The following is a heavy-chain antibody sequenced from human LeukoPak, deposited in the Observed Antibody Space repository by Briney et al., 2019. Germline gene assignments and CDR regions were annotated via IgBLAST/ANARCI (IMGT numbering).Heavy chain of an antibody. CDR2: ISGSSDYT. CDR1: GFPFRTYA. D-gene: IGHD3-22*01. J-gene: IGHJ4*02. Sequence: GGSLRLSCAASGFPFRTYAMSWVRQAPGKGLEWVSAISGSSDYTSYADSVKGRFTISRDNSKNTLYLQTNSRRAEDTAVYYCAKDQGSSSGYYSDYWGQGTLVTVSS. CDR3: AKDQGSSSGYYSDY. V-gene: IGHV3-23*01.